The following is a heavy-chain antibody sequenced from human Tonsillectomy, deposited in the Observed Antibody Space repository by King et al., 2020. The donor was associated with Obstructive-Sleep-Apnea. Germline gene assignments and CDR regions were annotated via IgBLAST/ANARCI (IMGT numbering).Heavy chain of an antibody. D-gene: IGHD3-22*01. CDR1: GFTFSSYA. CDR3: ARDQGHYDSGGYGFDY. J-gene: IGHJ4*02. CDR2: ISYDGSNK. V-gene: IGHV3-30*04. Sequence: VQLVESGGGVVQPGRSLRLSCAASGFTFSSYAMHWVRQAPGKGLEWVAVISYDGSNKYYADSVKGRFTISRDNSKNTLYLQMNSLRAEDTAVYYCARDQGHYDSGGYGFDYWGQGTLVTVSS.